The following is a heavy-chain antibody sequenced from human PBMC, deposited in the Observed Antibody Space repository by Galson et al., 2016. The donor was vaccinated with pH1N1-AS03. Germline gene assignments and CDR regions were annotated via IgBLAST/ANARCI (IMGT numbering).Heavy chain of an antibody. D-gene: IGHD4-23*01. CDR1: GLSHSASGVA. CDR2: IYWDDDK. J-gene: IGHJ4*02. Sequence: PALVKPTQTLTLTCTLSGLSHSASGVAVAWIRQPPGKALEWLALIYWDDDKRYSPSLRDKLTITKDSSTNQLVLTMTNMDPVDTATYYCAHRHGGNSHYFGYWGPGTLVTVSS. V-gene: IGHV2-5*02. CDR3: AHRHGGNSHYFGY.